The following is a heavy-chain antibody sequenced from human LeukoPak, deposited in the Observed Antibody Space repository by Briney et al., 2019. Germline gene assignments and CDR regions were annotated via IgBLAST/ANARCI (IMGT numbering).Heavy chain of an antibody. CDR2: ISSRSSYI. Sequence: PGGSLRPSCAASGFTFSNYTLNWVRQAPGKGLEWVSSISSRSSYIYYAGSVRSRFTISRDNAKNSLYLQMISLRAEDTAVYYCARGYQLLNYWGQGTLVTVSS. CDR3: ARGYQLLNY. V-gene: IGHV3-21*01. CDR1: GFTFSNYT. D-gene: IGHD2-2*01. J-gene: IGHJ4*02.